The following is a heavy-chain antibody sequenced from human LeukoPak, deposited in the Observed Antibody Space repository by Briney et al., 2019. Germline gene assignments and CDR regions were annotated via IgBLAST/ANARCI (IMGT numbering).Heavy chain of an antibody. J-gene: IGHJ5*02. CDR1: AFTFSSYS. V-gene: IGHV3-21*01. CDR3: AREAYSSSYLWFDP. CDR2: ISSSSSYI. D-gene: IGHD6-6*01. Sequence: GGSLRLSCATSAFTFSSYSMNWVRQAPGKGLEWVSSISSSSSYIYYADSVKGRFTISRDNAKNSLYLQMNSLRAEDTAVYYCAREAYSSSYLWFDPWGQGTLVTVSS.